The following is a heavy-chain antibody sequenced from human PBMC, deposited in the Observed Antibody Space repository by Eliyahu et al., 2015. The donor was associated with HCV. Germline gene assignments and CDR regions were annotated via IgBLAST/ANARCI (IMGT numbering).Heavy chain of an antibody. Sequence: QVQLQESGPGLVKPSETLSLTXTVSGGSITTYSWSWIRQPPGKGLEWIGYMHYSGSTDYNPSLKSRVTISIDTSKNQFSLNLTSVTAADTAVYYCASGGGGIAVAGTGGWFDPWGQGTLVTVSS. CDR1: GGSITTYS. CDR3: ASGGGGIAVAGTGGWFDP. D-gene: IGHD6-19*01. J-gene: IGHJ5*02. CDR2: MHYSGST. V-gene: IGHV4-59*01.